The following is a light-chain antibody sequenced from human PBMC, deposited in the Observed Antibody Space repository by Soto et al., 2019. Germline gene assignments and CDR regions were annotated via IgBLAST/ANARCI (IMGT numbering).Light chain of an antibody. V-gene: IGKV1-5*01. CDR1: QSISTY. CDR3: QQYNDYQET. CDR2: DAS. Sequence: DIQMTQSPSSLAASVGDTVTITCRASQSISTYLNWYQLKPGKAPKLLIYDASILEGGVPSRFSGSGSGTEFTLTISSLQPDDFATYYCQQYNDYQETCGQGTKGDIK. J-gene: IGKJ1*01.